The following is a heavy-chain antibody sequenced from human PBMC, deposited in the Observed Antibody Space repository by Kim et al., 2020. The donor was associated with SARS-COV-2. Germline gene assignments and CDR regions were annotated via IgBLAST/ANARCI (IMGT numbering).Heavy chain of an antibody. CDR1: GFTFDDYT. CDR3: AKDLTQQLVGPYYGMDV. CDR2: ISWDGGST. V-gene: IGHV3-43*01. J-gene: IGHJ6*02. D-gene: IGHD6-13*01. Sequence: GGSLRLSCAASGFTFDDYTMHWVRQAPGKGLEWVSLISWDGGSTYYADSVKGRFTISRDNSKNSLYLQMNSLRTEDTALYYCAKDLTQQLVGPYYGMDVWGQGTTVTVSS.